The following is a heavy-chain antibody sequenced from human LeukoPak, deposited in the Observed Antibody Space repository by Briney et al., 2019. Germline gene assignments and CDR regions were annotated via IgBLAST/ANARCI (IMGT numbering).Heavy chain of an antibody. V-gene: IGHV3-66*01. CDR2: IYSGGST. CDR3: ARRYITGWHFDY. Sequence: GGSLRLSCTTSGFTVSSNYMSWVRQAPGKGLEWVSVIYSGGSTYYADSVKGRFTISRDNSENTLYLQMNSLRAEDTAVYYCARRYITGWHFDYWGQGTLVTVSS. J-gene: IGHJ4*02. D-gene: IGHD6-19*01. CDR1: GFTVSSNY.